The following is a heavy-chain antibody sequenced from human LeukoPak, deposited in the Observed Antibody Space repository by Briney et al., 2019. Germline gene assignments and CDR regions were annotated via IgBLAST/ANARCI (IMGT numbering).Heavy chain of an antibody. D-gene: IGHD6-6*01. CDR3: ARDKGSSSSPEIYYYYGMDV. J-gene: IGHJ6*02. CDR2: IIPIFGTA. V-gene: IGHV1-69*13. CDR1: GGTFSSYA. Sequence: SVKVSCKASGGTFSSYAISWVRQAPGQGLEWMGGIIPIFGTANYAQKFQGRVTITADESTSTAYMELSSLRSEDTAVYYCARDKGSSSSPEIYYYYGMDVWGQGTTVTVSS.